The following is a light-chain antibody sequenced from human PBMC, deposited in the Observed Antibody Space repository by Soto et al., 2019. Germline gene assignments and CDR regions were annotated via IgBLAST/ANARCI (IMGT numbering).Light chain of an antibody. CDR1: QSIRSSY. V-gene: IGKV3-20*01. CDR3: QQYDSSPWT. CDR2: GAS. Sequence: EIVMTQSPATLSVSPGERATLSCRASQSIRSSYLAWYQQKPGQAPRLLIYGASSRATGIPDRFSGSGSGTDFTLTISRLEPEDFAVYYCQQYDSSPWTFGQGTKVDIK. J-gene: IGKJ1*01.